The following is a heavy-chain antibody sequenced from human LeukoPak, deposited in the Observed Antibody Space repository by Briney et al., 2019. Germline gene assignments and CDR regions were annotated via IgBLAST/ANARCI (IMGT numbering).Heavy chain of an antibody. CDR2: IYPADPDI. J-gene: IGHJ5*02. D-gene: IGHD2-15*01. CDR3: ARQEYCSGGSCYTWFDP. Sequence: GGSLKISCQGSGYSITNYWIGWVRQMPGKGLEWMGIIYPADPDIRYSPSFQGQVTISADKSISTAYLQWSSLKASDTAMYYCARQEYCSGGSCYTWFDPWGQGTLVTVSS. V-gene: IGHV5-51*01. CDR1: GYSITNYW.